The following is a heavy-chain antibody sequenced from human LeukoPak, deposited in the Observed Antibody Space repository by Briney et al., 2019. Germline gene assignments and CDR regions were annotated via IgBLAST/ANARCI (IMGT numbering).Heavy chain of an antibody. D-gene: IGHD3-10*01. V-gene: IGHV3-43*02. CDR2: ISGDGGST. CDR1: GFNFDDYA. J-gene: IGHJ4*02. CDR3: AGGGNPYYFDY. Sequence: PGGSLRRSCSAYGFNFDDYAMHWDRQAPGNGLEWVSLISGDGGSTYYADSVKGRFTISRDNSKNSLYLQMNSLRTEDTALYYCAGGGNPYYFDYWGRGTLVTVSS.